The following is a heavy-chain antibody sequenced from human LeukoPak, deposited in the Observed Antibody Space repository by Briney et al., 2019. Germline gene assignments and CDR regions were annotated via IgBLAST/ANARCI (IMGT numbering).Heavy chain of an antibody. Sequence: SETLSLTCAVYGGFFSVYYWSWIRQPPGKGLEWIGEINHSESTNYKPSLKSRVTISVDTSKNQFSLKLSSVTAADTAVYYCGKGKYNWFDPWGQGTLVTVSS. CDR2: INHSEST. CDR1: GGFFSVYY. V-gene: IGHV4-34*01. J-gene: IGHJ5*02. CDR3: GKGKYNWFDP.